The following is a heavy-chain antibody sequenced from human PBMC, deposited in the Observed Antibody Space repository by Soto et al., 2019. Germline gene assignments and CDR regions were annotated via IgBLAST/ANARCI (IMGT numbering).Heavy chain of an antibody. CDR2: IIPMFGTG. CDR1: GGTFSTYT. D-gene: IGHD2-2*01. CDR3: ARRYCISTSCHYYGMDV. Sequence: QVQLVQSGAEVKKPGSSVKVSCKASGGTFSTYTINWVRQAPGQGLEWMGGIIPMFGTGNYAQKFQGRVTITADESTRTAYMELSSLRSEDTAVYYCARRYCISTSCHYYGMDVWGHGTTVTVSS. V-gene: IGHV1-69*12. J-gene: IGHJ6*02.